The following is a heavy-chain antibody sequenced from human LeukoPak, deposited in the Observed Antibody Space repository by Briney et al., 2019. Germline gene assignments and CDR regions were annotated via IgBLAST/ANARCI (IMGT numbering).Heavy chain of an antibody. CDR3: ARKQQLVLIGAFDI. CDR1: GFTFSSYS. J-gene: IGHJ3*02. Sequence: GGSLRLSCAASGFTFSSYSMNWVRQAPGKGLEWVSSISSSSSYIYYADSVKGRFTISRDNAKNSLYLQMNSLRAEDTAVYYCARKQQLVLIGAFDIWGQGTMVTVSS. D-gene: IGHD6-13*01. CDR2: ISSSSSYI. V-gene: IGHV3-21*01.